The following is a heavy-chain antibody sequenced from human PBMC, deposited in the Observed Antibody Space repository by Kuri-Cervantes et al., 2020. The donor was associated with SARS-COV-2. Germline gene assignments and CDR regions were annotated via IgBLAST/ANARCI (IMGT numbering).Heavy chain of an antibody. CDR3: TRDDFWSGYLDY. V-gene: IGHV3-15*01. D-gene: IGHD3-3*01. CDR1: GFTFSNAW. CDR2: IKSKTDGGTT. Sequence: GESLKISCAASGFTFSNAWMSWVRQAPGKGLEWVGRIKSKTDGGTTDYAAPVKGRFTISRDDSKNTLYLQMNSLKTEDTAVYYCTRDDFWSGYLDYWGQGTLVTVSS. J-gene: IGHJ4*02.